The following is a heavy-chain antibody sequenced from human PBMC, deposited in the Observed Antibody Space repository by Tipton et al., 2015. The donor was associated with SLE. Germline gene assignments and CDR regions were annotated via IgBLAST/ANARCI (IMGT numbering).Heavy chain of an antibody. CDR2: INHSGST. CDR1: GGSFSGYY. V-gene: IGHV4-34*01. D-gene: IGHD3-10*01. Sequence: TLSLTCAVYGGSFSGYYWSWIRQPPGKGLEWIGEINHSGSTNYNPSLKSRVTISVDTSKNQFSLKLSSVTAADTAVYYCAREGRSVGIDYWGQGTLVTVSS. J-gene: IGHJ4*02. CDR3: AREGRSVGIDY.